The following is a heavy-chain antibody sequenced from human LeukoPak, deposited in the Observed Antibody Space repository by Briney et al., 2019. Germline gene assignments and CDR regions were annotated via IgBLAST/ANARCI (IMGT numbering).Heavy chain of an antibody. J-gene: IGHJ4*02. CDR1: GYTFTSYY. D-gene: IGHD4-23*01. CDR2: INPSGGST. Sequence: ASVKVSFTASGYTFTSYYMHWVRQAPGQGLEWMGIINPSGGSTSYAQKFQGRVTMTRDTSTSTVYMELSSLRSEDTAVYYCARDYGGNSEAGCFDYWGQGTLVTVSS. V-gene: IGHV1-46*01. CDR3: ARDYGGNSEAGCFDY.